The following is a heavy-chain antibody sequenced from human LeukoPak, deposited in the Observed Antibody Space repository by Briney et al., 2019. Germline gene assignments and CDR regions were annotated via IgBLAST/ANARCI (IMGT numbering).Heavy chain of an antibody. V-gene: IGHV3-33*01. CDR3: ARLTGWSAIDY. CDR2: VWNDGSKK. D-gene: IGHD6-19*01. J-gene: IGHJ4*02. CDR1: GFTFSSNG. Sequence: QPGRSLRLSCAASGFTFSSNGMHWVRQAPGKGLEWVAIVWNDGSKKYYADSVKGRFTISRDNSMNTLYLQRNSLSAEDTAVYYCARLTGWSAIDYWGQGTLVTVSS.